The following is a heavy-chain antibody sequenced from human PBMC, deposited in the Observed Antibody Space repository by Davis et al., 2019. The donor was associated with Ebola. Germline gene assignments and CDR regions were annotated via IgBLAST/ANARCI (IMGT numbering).Heavy chain of an antibody. D-gene: IGHD1-26*01. J-gene: IGHJ6*04. CDR1: GFSFSDYY. CDR2: ISSSSSTI. CDR3: ARAPSIVGVINYYYYGMDV. V-gene: IGHV3-11*04. Sequence: PGGSLRLSCAASGFSFSDYYMNWIRQAPGKGLEWVSDISSSSSTIYYADSVKGRFTISRDNAKNSLYLQMNSLRDEDTAVYYCARAPSIVGVINYYYYGMDVWGKGTTVTVSS.